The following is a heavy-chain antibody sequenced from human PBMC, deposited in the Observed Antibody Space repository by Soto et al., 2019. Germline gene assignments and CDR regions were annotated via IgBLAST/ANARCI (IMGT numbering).Heavy chain of an antibody. D-gene: IGHD3-10*01. CDR1: GGTFSSYA. V-gene: IGHV1-69*06. CDR2: IIPIFGTA. CDR3: ARLAGSHYYGSDKADY. Sequence: QVQLVQSGAEVKKPGSSVKVSCTASGGTFSSYAISWVRQAPGQGLEWMGGIIPIFGTANYAQKFQGRVTITADKSTSTAYMELSSLRSEDTAVYYCARLAGSHYYGSDKADYWGQGTLVTVSS. J-gene: IGHJ4*02.